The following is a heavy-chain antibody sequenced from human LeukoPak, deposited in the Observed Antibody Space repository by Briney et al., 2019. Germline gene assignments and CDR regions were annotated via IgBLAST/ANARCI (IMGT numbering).Heavy chain of an antibody. CDR1: GFTFSSYS. D-gene: IGHD3-22*01. V-gene: IGHV3-21*01. CDR3: ARDQAYYYDSSGYDNFDY. J-gene: IGHJ4*02. CDR2: ISSSSSYI. Sequence: GGSLRLSCAASGFTFSSYSMNWVRQAPGKGLEWVSSISSSSSYIYYADSVKGRFTISRNNAKNSLYLQMNSLRAEDTAVYYCARDQAYYYDSSGYDNFDYWGQGTLVTVSS.